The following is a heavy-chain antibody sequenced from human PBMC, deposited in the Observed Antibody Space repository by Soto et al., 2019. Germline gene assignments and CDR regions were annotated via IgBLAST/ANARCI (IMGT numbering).Heavy chain of an antibody. CDR2: IFYSGST. Sequence: SETLSLTCTVSRGSLSGHYWTWIRQSPGKGLEWIGYIFYSGSTNYNPSLKSRVTISVDTSKNQFSLKLSSVTAADTAVYYCARVGSSGWSPDYWGQGTLVTVSS. J-gene: IGHJ4*02. CDR1: RGSLSGHY. D-gene: IGHD6-19*01. V-gene: IGHV4-59*11. CDR3: ARVGSSGWSPDY.